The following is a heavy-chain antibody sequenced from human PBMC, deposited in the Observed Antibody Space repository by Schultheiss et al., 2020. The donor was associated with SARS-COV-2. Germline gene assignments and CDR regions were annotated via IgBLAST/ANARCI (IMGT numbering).Heavy chain of an antibody. CDR1: GLTFSSYA. V-gene: IGHV3-23*01. CDR2: ISGNSDNT. Sequence: GGSLRLSCAASGLTFSSYAMSWVRQAPGKGLEWVSSISGNSDNTYHADSVKGRFTISRDNSKNTLYLQMNSLRAGDTAVYYCVRDDGGYFRTSWFDPWGQGTRVTVSS. D-gene: IGHD3-22*01. J-gene: IGHJ5*02. CDR3: VRDDGGYFRTSWFDP.